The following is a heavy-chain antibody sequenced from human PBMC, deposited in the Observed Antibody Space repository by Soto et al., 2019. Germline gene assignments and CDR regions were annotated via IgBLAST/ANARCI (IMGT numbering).Heavy chain of an antibody. J-gene: IGHJ4*02. CDR1: GGSISRYY. D-gene: IGHD6-6*01. Sequence: SETLSLTCTVSGGSISRYYWSWIRQPPGKGLEWIGYIYYSGSTNYNPSLKSRVTISVDTSKNQFSLKLTSVTAADTAVFYCARLSGSSPDHFDYWGQGTLVTVSS. CDR2: IYYSGST. V-gene: IGHV4-59*08. CDR3: ARLSGSSPDHFDY.